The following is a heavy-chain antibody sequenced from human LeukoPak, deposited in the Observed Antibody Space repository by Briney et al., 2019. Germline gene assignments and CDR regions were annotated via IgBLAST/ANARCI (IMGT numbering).Heavy chain of an antibody. Sequence: SETLSLTCTVSGGSISSYYWSWIRQPPGKALEWIGYIYYSGSTNYNPSLKSRVTISVDTSKNQFSLKLSSVTAADTAVYYCARSGYYYYYYGMDVWGQGTTVTVSS. V-gene: IGHV4-59*01. CDR2: IYYSGST. D-gene: IGHD3-3*01. J-gene: IGHJ6*02. CDR3: ARSGYYYYYYGMDV. CDR1: GGSISSYY.